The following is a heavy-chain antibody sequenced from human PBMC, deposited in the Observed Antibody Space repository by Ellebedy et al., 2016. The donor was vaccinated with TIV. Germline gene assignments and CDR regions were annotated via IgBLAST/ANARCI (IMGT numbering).Heavy chain of an antibody. V-gene: IGHV3-9*01. CDR1: GFTFDDYA. D-gene: IGHD6-19*01. CDR3: AKDMGYSSGPDFDY. CDR2: ISWNSGSI. J-gene: IGHJ4*02. Sequence: SLKISXAASGFTFDDYAMHWVRQAPGKGLEWVSGISWNSGSIGYADSVKGRFTISRDNAKNSLYLQMNSLRAEDTALYYCAKDMGYSSGPDFDYWGQGTLVTVSS.